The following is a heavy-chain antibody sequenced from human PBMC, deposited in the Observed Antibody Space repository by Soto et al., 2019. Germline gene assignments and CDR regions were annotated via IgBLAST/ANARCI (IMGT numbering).Heavy chain of an antibody. Sequence: QVQLVQSGTEVKAPGSSVTVSCKTSARTFFISAFNWARQAPGKGLAWVGGSIPIFGTIHLAQRFQGRVTFTADNAASTAYTELYRLASEDTALFYCASVTGVAHPSCQYYLDYWGQGTVVAVPS. CDR1: ARTFFISA. D-gene: IGHD3-3*01. CDR3: ASVTGVAHPSCQYYLDY. CDR2: SIPIFGTI. V-gene: IGHV1-69*06. J-gene: IGHJ4*02.